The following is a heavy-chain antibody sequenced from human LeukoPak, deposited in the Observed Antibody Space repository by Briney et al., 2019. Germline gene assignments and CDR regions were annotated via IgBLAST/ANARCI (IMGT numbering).Heavy chain of an antibody. V-gene: IGHV3-23*01. J-gene: IGHJ4*02. CDR3: AKESLPHRGYYFDS. D-gene: IGHD3-22*01. CDR1: GFTFSAYA. CDR2: ISVDGGAG. Sequence: GGSLRLSCAASGFTFSAYAMSWVRQPPGRGLEWVSAISVDGGAGLYADSVKGRFTISRDNSENTVSLQVNSLRAGDTAVYFCAKESLPHRGYYFDSWGRGTLITVSS.